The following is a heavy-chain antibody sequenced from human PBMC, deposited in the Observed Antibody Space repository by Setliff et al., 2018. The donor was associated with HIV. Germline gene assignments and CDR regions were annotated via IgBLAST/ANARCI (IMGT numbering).Heavy chain of an antibody. CDR3: ARVQVSGTYPIDY. D-gene: IGHD3-10*01. Sequence: PSETLSLTCAVSSYSISSGYYWGWNRQPPGKGLEWIGNIYHSGSTYYNPSLNSRVAISVDTSKIQFSLKLSSVTAADTAVYYCARVQVSGTYPIDYWGQGTLVTVSS. J-gene: IGHJ4*02. CDR1: SYSISSGYY. CDR2: IYHSGST. V-gene: IGHV4-38-2*01.